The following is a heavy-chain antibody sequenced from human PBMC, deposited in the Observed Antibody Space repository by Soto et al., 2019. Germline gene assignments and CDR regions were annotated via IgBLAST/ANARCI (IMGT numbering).Heavy chain of an antibody. CDR3: AVGQYLAWSPY. CDR1: AGSISSSSNY. Sequence: QLQVQESGPGLVKPSETLSLTCTVSAGSISSSSNYRGWIRQPPGKGLEWIGSIYFDGTTHYRPSLKIRVSISVDPSKHRFSLTLGPVTYADTAVYYCAVGQYLAWSPYWGQGALVTVSS. J-gene: IGHJ4*02. V-gene: IGHV4-39*02. D-gene: IGHD2-15*01. CDR2: IYFDGTT.